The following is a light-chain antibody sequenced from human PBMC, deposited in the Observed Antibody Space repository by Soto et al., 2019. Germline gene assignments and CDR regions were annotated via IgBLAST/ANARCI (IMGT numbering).Light chain of an antibody. V-gene: IGLV1-40*01. Sequence: QSVLTQPPSVSGAPGQRVTISCTGSSSNIGAGYDVHWYQQLPGTAPKLLIYGNSNRPSGVPDRFSGSKSGTSASLAITGLQAEDEADYYCQSYDSSLSGWVFGTGTKVPS. CDR1: SSNIGAGYD. CDR3: QSYDSSLSGWV. J-gene: IGLJ1*01. CDR2: GNS.